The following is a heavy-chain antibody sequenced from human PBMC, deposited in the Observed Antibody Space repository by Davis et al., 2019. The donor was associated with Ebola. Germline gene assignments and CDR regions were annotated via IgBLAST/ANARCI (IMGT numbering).Heavy chain of an antibody. CDR2: ISYDGSNK. V-gene: IGHV3-30*18. J-gene: IGHJ6*02. Sequence: PGESLKISCAASGFTFSSYGMHWVRQAPGKGLEWVAVISYDGSNKYYADSVKGRFTISRDNSKNTLYLQMNSLRAEDTAVYYCANTVWVLWFGETPNDSGMDVWGQGTTVTVSS. CDR3: ANTVWVLWFGETPNDSGMDV. CDR1: GFTFSSYG. D-gene: IGHD3-10*01.